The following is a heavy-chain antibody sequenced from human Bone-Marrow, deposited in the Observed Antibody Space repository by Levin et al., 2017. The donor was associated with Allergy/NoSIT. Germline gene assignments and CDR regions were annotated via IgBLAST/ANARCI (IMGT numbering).Heavy chain of an antibody. CDR1: GYSFSRYD. CDR3: ARGLLLYPHAFDI. Sequence: GASVKVSCKATGYSFSRYDINWVRQATGQGPEWMGWLNPNSGNTVLAQKFQDRVTLTRNTSISTAYLELSSLRDDDTALYYCARGLLLYPHAFDIWGQGTVVTVSS. CDR2: LNPNSGNT. D-gene: IGHD2-2*02. V-gene: IGHV1-8*01. J-gene: IGHJ3*02.